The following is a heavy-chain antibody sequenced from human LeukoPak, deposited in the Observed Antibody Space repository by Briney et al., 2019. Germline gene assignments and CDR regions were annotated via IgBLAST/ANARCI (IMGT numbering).Heavy chain of an antibody. CDR2: ISGSGGST. V-gene: IGHV3-23*01. CDR1: GFTFSSYA. J-gene: IGHJ6*03. CDR3: ARDWMGYCSSNSCYLYYMDV. Sequence: GGSLRLSCAASGFTFSSYAMSWVRQAPGKGLEWVSAISGSGGSTYYADSVRGRFTISRDNARNSLYLQMNSLRAEDTAVYYCARDWMGYCSSNSCYLYYMDVWGKGTTVTVSS. D-gene: IGHD2-2*01.